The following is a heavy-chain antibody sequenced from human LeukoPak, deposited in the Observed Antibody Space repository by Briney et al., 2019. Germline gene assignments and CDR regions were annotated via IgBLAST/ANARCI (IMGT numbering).Heavy chain of an antibody. Sequence: SETLSLTCTVSSVSISSYYWSWIRQPPGKGLEWIGYIYNSGSTNYNPSLKSRVTMSLDMSKNQFSLKLSSVTAADTAVYYCARVPAAGTGPDYWGQGTLVTVSS. D-gene: IGHD6-13*01. CDR2: IYNSGST. V-gene: IGHV4-59*01. CDR1: SVSISSYY. CDR3: ARVPAAGTGPDY. J-gene: IGHJ4*02.